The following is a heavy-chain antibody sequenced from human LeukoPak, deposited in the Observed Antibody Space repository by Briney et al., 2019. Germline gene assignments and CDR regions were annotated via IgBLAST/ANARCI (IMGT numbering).Heavy chain of an antibody. Sequence: GGSLRLSCAASGFAFSSYWMHWVRQGPGKGLVWVSRANGDGSDTSYADSVKGRFTISRDNAKNSLYLQMNSLRAEDTAVYHCAHLWGSYRHWGQGTLVTVSS. D-gene: IGHD3-16*02. V-gene: IGHV3-74*01. CDR3: AHLWGSYRH. J-gene: IGHJ4*02. CDR1: GFAFSSYW. CDR2: ANGDGSDT.